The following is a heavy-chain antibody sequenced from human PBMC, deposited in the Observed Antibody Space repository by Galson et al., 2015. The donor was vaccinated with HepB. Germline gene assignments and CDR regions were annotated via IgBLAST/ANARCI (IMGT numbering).Heavy chain of an antibody. CDR2: MNPNSGNT. CDR3: ARGIDGYNYADY. Sequence: SVTVSCKASGYTFTSYDINWVRQATGQGLEWLGWMNPNSGNTGYAQKFQGRVTMTRNASISTAYMELSGLRSEDTAVYYCARGIDGYNYADYWGQGTLVTVSS. V-gene: IGHV1-8*01. D-gene: IGHD5-24*01. CDR1: GYTFTSYD. J-gene: IGHJ4*02.